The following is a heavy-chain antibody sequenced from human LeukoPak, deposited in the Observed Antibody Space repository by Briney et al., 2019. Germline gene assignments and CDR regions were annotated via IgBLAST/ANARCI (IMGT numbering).Heavy chain of an antibody. V-gene: IGHV3-30*18. CDR1: GFTFSSYG. Sequence: GGSLRLSCAASGFTFSSYGMHWVRQAPGKGLEWVAVISYDGSNKYYADSVKGRFTISRDNSKNTLYLQMNSLGAEDTAAYYCAKGGYSSGWYFDYWGQGTLVTVSS. D-gene: IGHD6-19*01. CDR2: ISYDGSNK. CDR3: AKGGYSSGWYFDY. J-gene: IGHJ4*02.